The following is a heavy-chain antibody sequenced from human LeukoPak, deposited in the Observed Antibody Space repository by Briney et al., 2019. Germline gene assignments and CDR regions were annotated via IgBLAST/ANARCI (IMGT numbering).Heavy chain of an antibody. CDR3: AKRGVYGSGSLTHYYYMDV. D-gene: IGHD3-10*01. V-gene: IGHV3-30*18. Sequence: GRSLRLSCAASGFTFSSYGMHWVRQAPGMGLEWVAVLSYDGSNKYYADSVKGRFTISRDNSKNTLYLQMNSLRAEDTAVYYCAKRGVYGSGSLTHYYYMDVWGKGTTVTVSS. J-gene: IGHJ6*03. CDR2: LSYDGSNK. CDR1: GFTFSSYG.